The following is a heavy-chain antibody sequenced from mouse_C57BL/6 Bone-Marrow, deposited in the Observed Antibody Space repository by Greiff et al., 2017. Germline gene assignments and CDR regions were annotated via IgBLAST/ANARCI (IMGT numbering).Heavy chain of an antibody. CDR3: TTRSPLRQDSLSSY. D-gene: IGHD2-12*01. CDR2: IDPENGGT. CDR1: GFNIKDDY. J-gene: IGHJ3*01. Sequence: VQLKQSGAELVRPGASVKLSCTASGFNIKDDYMHWVKQRPEQGLEWIGWIDPENGGTEYASKVQGKATITADTSSTTAYLQLSSLTSEDTAVYYCTTRSPLRQDSLSSYWGQGTLVTVSA. V-gene: IGHV14-4*01.